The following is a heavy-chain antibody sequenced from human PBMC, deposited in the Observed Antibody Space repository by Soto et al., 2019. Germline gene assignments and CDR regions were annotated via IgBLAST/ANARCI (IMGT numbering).Heavy chain of an antibody. CDR2: MRSKAYGATT. Sequence: EVQLVESGGGLVQPGRSLRLSCTGSGFTFGDYAMSWVRQAPGKGLEWVGFMRSKAYGATTEYAASVKGRFSISRDDSKGIAYLQMNSLKIEDTGVYYCSRDLLWGSGSYWRYWCQGTLGTVSS. V-gene: IGHV3-49*04. CDR1: GFTFGDYA. CDR3: SRDLLWGSGSYWRY. D-gene: IGHD3-10*01. J-gene: IGHJ4*02.